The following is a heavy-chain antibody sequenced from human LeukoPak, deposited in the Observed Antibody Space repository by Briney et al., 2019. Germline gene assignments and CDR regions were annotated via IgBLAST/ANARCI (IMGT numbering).Heavy chain of an antibody. J-gene: IGHJ6*03. V-gene: IGHV6-1*01. Sequence: SQTLSLTCAISGDSVSSNSAAWNWIRQSPSRGLEWLGRTYYRSKWYNDYAVSVKSRITINPDTSKNQFSLQLNSVTPEDTAVYYCARGGGSSGWYLYYYYMDVWGKGTTVTVSS. D-gene: IGHD6-19*01. CDR2: TYYRSKWYN. CDR3: ARGGGSSGWYLYYYYMDV. CDR1: GDSVSSNSAA.